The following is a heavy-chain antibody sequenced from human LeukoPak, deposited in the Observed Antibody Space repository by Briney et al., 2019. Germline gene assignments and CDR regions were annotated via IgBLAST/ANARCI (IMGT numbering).Heavy chain of an antibody. CDR3: ARDLLNDEGSSYFFDQ. D-gene: IGHD2-2*01. CDR2: ISQSSDRI. J-gene: IGHJ4*02. Sequence: PGGSLRLSCAASGFTFSSYSMNWVRQAPGKGLEWVSYISQSSDRIYHADSVKGRFTISRDNAKNSLYLQMDSLGVEDTAVYYCARDLLNDEGSSYFFDQWGQGTLVTVAS. CDR1: GFTFSSYS. V-gene: IGHV3-48*04.